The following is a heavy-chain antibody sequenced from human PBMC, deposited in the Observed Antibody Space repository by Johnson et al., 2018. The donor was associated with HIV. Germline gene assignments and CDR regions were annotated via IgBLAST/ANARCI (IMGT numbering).Heavy chain of an antibody. CDR1: GFIFSDYY. V-gene: IGHV3-66*02. J-gene: IGHJ3*02. D-gene: IGHD6-19*01. CDR2: LYSGGRT. Sequence: VQLVESGGGLVKPGGSQRLSCAASGFIFSDYYMTWIRQAPGKGLEWVSTLYSGGRTYYADSVKGRFTISRDNSENTLYLQMNSLRAEDTAVYYCARDWGLYSSGWYVDAFDIWGQGTMVTVSS. CDR3: ARDWGLYSSGWYVDAFDI.